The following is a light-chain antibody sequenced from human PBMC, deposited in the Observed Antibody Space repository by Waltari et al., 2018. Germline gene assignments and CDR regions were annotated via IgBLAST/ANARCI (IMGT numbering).Light chain of an antibody. V-gene: IGKV3-20*01. Sequence: EIVLTQSPGPLSLSAGERATLSCQASQTLNNNYLAWYQQKPGQSPSLLIFGPAKRATGIPDRFSGSGSETDFTLTISRLETEDFAMYYCQQYGSSPYSFGQGARVEIK. CDR1: QTLNNNY. J-gene: IGKJ2*01. CDR2: GPA. CDR3: QQYGSSPYS.